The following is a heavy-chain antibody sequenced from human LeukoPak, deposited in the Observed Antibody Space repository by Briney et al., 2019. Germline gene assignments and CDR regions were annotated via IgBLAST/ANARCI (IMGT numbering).Heavy chain of an antibody. J-gene: IGHJ4*02. D-gene: IGHD3-10*01. CDR3: ARDTYYYGSGTYYFNY. CDR1: GFTFSNYE. V-gene: IGHV4-4*07. Sequence: GSLRLSCATSGFTFSNYEMNWVRQAPGKGLEWVGRTHTSGSTNYNPSLKSRVTMSVDTSKNQFSLKLSSVTAADTAVYYCARDTYYYGSGTYYFNYWGQGTLVTVSS. CDR2: THTSGST.